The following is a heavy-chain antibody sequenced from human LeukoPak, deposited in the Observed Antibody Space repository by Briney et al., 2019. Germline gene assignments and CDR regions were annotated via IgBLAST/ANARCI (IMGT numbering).Heavy chain of an antibody. J-gene: IGHJ5*02. CDR2: IYPGDSDT. Sequence: HGGSLKISCKGSGYSFTSYWIGWVRQMPGKGLEWMGIIYPGDSDTRYSPSFQGQVTISADKSISTAYLQWSSLKASDTAMYYCARRVIAAAGHNWFDPWGQGTLVTVSS. V-gene: IGHV5-51*01. CDR1: GYSFTSYW. CDR3: ARRVIAAAGHNWFDP. D-gene: IGHD6-13*01.